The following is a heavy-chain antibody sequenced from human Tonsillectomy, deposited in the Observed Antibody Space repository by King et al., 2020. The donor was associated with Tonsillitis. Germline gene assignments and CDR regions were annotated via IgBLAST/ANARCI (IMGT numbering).Heavy chain of an antibody. Sequence: VQLVESGGGLVKPGGSLRLSCAASGFTFSNAWMNWVRQAPGKGLEWVGRVKSNLDGGTTDYAAPVKGRFSISRDDSKNMLYLQMNTLKNEDAAVYFCWGSGTLNNDAFDVWGQGTLVTVSS. J-gene: IGHJ3*01. CDR1: GFTFSNAW. CDR3: WGSGTLNNDAFDV. V-gene: IGHV3-15*07. D-gene: IGHD3-10*01. CDR2: VKSNLDGGTT.